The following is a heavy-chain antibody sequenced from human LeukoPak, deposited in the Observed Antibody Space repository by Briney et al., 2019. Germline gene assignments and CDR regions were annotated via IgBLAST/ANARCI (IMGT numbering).Heavy chain of an antibody. D-gene: IGHD5-18*01. CDR3: ARDFSYGSGFDY. V-gene: IGHV3-64*01. J-gene: IGHJ4*02. CDR2: ISNGGGI. CDR1: GFSISSYA. Sequence: GGSLRLSCAASGFSISSYALHWVRQAPGKGLQYVSGISNGGGIDYANSVKGRFTISRDNSKNTLYLQMGSLRPEDMAVYYCARDFSYGSGFDYWGQGILVTVS.